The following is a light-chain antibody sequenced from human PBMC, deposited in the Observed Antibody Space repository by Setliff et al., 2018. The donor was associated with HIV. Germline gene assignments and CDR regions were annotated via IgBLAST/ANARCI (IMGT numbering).Light chain of an antibody. CDR3: SSYTVNNSPLYD. V-gene: IGLV2-14*01. Sequence: QSVLAQPASVSGSPGQSIIISCTGTSNDVGNNNYVSWYQQHPRKAPKVISYEVGIWPSGVSTRFSGSKSGNTSSLTISGRQAEDEADYDGSSYTVNNSPLYDLGSGTKFTVL. CDR2: EVG. CDR1: SNDVGNNNY. J-gene: IGLJ1*01.